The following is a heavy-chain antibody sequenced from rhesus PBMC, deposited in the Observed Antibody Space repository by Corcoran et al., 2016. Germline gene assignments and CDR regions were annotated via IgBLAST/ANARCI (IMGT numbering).Heavy chain of an antibody. Sequence: EVQLVQSGAEVKKPGASVKISCKASGYTFTDYYLHWVRQAPGKGLEWMGRVDPEDGEAIHAQKFQDSVTITADTSTDTAYMELGSLRSADTAVYYCATSLTGDRYFDYWGQGVLVTVSS. J-gene: IGHJ4*01. D-gene: IGHD7-45*01. CDR2: VDPEDGEA. CDR1: GYTFTDYY. CDR3: ATSLTGDRYFDY. V-gene: IGHV1-111*02.